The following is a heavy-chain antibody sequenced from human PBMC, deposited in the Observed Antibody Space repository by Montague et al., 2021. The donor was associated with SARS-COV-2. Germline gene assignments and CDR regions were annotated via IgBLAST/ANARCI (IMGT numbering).Heavy chain of an antibody. CDR1: GFTFSNYE. CDR2: ISSSGSTI. Sequence: SLRPSCAASGFTFSNYEMNWVRQAPGKGLECVLYISSSGSTIYYADSVKGRFTISRDNAQNSLYLQMNSLRAEDTGVYYCARDRGYGDFYYYGMDVWGQGTTVTVSS. V-gene: IGHV3-48*03. D-gene: IGHD3-10*01. J-gene: IGHJ6*02. CDR3: ARDRGYGDFYYYGMDV.